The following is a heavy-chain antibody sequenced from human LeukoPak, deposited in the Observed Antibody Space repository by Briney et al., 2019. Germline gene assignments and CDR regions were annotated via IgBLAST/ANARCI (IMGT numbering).Heavy chain of an antibody. CDR3: ASLGGSLRGY. J-gene: IGHJ4*02. CDR1: GFTFSSYA. Sequence: GGSLRLSCAASGFTFSSYAMSWVRQAPGKGLEWVSVISGSGGNTYYADSVKGRFTISRDNPKNTLYLQMNSLRAEDTAVYYCASLGGSLRGYWGQGTLVTVSS. D-gene: IGHD3-16*01. CDR2: ISGSGGNT. V-gene: IGHV3-23*01.